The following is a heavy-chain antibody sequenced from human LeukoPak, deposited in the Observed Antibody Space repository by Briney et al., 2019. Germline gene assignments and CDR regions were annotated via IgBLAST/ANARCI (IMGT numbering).Heavy chain of an antibody. Sequence: SQTLSLTCTVSGGSISSGYYWGWIRQPPGKGLEWIGSIYHSGSTNYNPSLKSRVTISVDTSKNQFSLKLSSVTAADTAVYYCARSADYDFWSGYHAHNWFDPWGQGTLVTVSS. CDR1: GGSISSGYY. CDR2: IYHSGST. V-gene: IGHV4-38-2*02. D-gene: IGHD3-3*01. J-gene: IGHJ5*02. CDR3: ARSADYDFWSGYHAHNWFDP.